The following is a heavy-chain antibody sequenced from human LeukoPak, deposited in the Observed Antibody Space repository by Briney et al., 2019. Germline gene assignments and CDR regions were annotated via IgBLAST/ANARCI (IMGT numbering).Heavy chain of an antibody. CDR3: AKAHSRSWGSIDY. CDR2: TKNDGTVK. V-gene: IGHV3-30*02. J-gene: IGHJ4*02. Sequence: GGSLRLSCAASGYIFRNYGMHWVRQPPGKGLEWLAFTKNDGTVKYYADSVQGRFTISRDNSKNTLYLQVNGLRAEDTAVYYCAKAHSRSWGSIDYWGQGTLVTVSS. CDR1: GYIFRNYG. D-gene: IGHD6-13*01.